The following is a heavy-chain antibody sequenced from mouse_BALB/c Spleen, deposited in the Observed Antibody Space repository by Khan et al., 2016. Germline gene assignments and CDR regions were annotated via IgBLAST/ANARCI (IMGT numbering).Heavy chain of an antibody. CDR2: ISYSGST. V-gene: IGHV3-2*02. Sequence: EVQLQESGPGLVKPSQSLSLTCTVTAYSITSDYAWNWIRQFPGNKLEWMGYISYSGSTSYNPSLKSRISITRDTSKNQFFLQLNSVTTEDTATYYWARGYGYRGFAYWGQGTLVTVSA. D-gene: IGHD2-2*01. J-gene: IGHJ3*01. CDR3: ARGYGYRGFAY. CDR1: AYSITSDYA.